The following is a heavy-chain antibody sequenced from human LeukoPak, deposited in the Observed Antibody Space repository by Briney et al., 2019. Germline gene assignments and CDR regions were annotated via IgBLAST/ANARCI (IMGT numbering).Heavy chain of an antibody. CDR1: GFTFSSYA. CDR3: AKGYSSGWYRGNYFDS. D-gene: IGHD6-19*01. J-gene: IGHJ4*02. V-gene: IGHV3-23*01. CDR2: ISGSGGST. Sequence: PTGGSLRLSCAASGFTFSSYAMSWVRQAPGKGLEWVSAISGSGGSTYYADSVKGRFTISRDNSKNTLYLQMNSLRAEDTAVYYCAKGYSSGWYRGNYFDSWGQGTLVTVSS.